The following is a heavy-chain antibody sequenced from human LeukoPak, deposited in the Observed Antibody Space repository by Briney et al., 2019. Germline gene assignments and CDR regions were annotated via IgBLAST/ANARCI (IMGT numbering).Heavy chain of an antibody. CDR1: GFTFSTYD. CDR3: AGFGLESGY. J-gene: IGHJ4*02. V-gene: IGHV3-48*03. CDR2: ICGNGGSI. D-gene: IGHD3/OR15-3a*01. Sequence: GGSLRLSCTASGFTFSTYDMLGVREAPGKGLEWVAYICGNGGSISYADSVRGRFSISRDNAADSLYLQMNSLRPEDTSFYYCAGFGLESGYWGLGTLVTVSS.